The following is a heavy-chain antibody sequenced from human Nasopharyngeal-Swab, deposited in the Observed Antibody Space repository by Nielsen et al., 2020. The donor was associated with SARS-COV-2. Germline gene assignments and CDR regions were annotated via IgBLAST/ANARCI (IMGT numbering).Heavy chain of an antibody. D-gene: IGHD3-22*01. CDR2: ISSSGSTT. CDR1: GFTFSDYY. Sequence: GESLKISCAASGFTFSDYYMSWIRQAPGKGLEWVSYISSSGSTTYYADSVKGRFTISRDDAKNSLYLQMNSLRAEDTALYYCAMYYYDSSGYSDYYGMDVWGQGTTVTVSS. J-gene: IGHJ6*02. CDR3: AMYYYDSSGYSDYYGMDV. V-gene: IGHV3-11*01.